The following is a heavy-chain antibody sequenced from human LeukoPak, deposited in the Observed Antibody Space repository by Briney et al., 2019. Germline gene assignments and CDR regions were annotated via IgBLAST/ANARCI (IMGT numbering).Heavy chain of an antibody. Sequence: ASVKVSCKASGYTFTGYYMHWVRQAPGQGLEWMGWINPNSGGTNYAQKFQGRVTMTRDTSISTAHMELSRLRSDDTAVYYCARAGSKAARSYYYYYMDVWGKGTTVTVSS. J-gene: IGHJ6*03. CDR2: INPNSGGT. CDR1: GYTFTGYY. V-gene: IGHV1-2*02. D-gene: IGHD6-6*01. CDR3: ARAGSKAARSYYYYYMDV.